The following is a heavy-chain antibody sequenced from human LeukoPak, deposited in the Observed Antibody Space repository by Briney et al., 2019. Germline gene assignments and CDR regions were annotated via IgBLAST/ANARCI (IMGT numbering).Heavy chain of an antibody. D-gene: IGHD3-10*01. CDR1: GDSISSYY. CDR3: ARGASLDRGVISRY. V-gene: IGHV4-4*07. CDR2: IHTSGST. J-gene: IGHJ4*02. Sequence: PSETLSLTCTVSGDSISSYYWSWIRQPAGKGLEWIGRIHTSGSTNHNPSLTSRVTMSVDTSKNQFSLKLSSVTAADTAVYYCARGASLDRGVISRYWGQGTLVTVSS.